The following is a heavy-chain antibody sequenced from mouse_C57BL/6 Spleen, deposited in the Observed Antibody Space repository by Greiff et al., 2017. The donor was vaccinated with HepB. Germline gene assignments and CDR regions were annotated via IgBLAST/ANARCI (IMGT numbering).Heavy chain of an antibody. CDR2: IYPGDGDT. V-gene: IGHV1-82*01. CDR1: GYAFSSSW. Sequence: QVQLQQSGPELVKPGASVKISCKASGYAFSSSWMNWVKQRPGKGLEWIGRIYPGDGDTNYNGKFKGKATLTADKSSSTAYMQLSSLTSEDSAVYCCAREVDGYDKGYWGQGTSVTVSS. D-gene: IGHD2-2*01. J-gene: IGHJ4*01. CDR3: AREVDGYDKGY.